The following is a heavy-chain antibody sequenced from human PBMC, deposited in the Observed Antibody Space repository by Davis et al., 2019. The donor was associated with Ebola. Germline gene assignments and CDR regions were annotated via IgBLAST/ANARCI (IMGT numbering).Heavy chain of an antibody. D-gene: IGHD3-3*01. CDR2: ISGSGGST. Sequence: GGSLRLSCAASGFTVSSNYMSWVRQAPGKGLEWVSAISGSGGSTYYADSVKGRFTISRDNSKNTLYLQMNSLRAEDTAVYYCARDQDTSPEWNWFDSWGQGTLVTVSS. V-gene: IGHV3-23*01. CDR1: GFTVSSNY. CDR3: ARDQDTSPEWNWFDS. J-gene: IGHJ5*01.